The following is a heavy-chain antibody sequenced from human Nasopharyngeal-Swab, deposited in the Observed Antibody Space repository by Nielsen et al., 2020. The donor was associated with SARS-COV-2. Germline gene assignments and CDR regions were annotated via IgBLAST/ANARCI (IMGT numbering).Heavy chain of an antibody. CDR1: GFTFSSYG. Sequence: GESLKISCAASGFTFSSYGMHWVRQAPGKGLEWVAVISYDGSNKYYADSVKGRFTISRDNSKNTLYLQMNSLRAEDTAVYYCAKVYNWNDGMDYWGQGTLVTVSS. CDR2: ISYDGSNK. CDR3: AKVYNWNDGMDY. V-gene: IGHV3-30*18. D-gene: IGHD1-1*01. J-gene: IGHJ4*02.